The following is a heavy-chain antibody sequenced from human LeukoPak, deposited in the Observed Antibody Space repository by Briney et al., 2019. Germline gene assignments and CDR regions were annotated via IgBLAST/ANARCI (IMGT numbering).Heavy chain of an antibody. V-gene: IGHV4-61*05. CDR3: ARGRGSYYDY. D-gene: IGHD1-26*01. CDR2: IYYSGST. CDR1: GVSISSSSYY. J-gene: IGHJ4*02. Sequence: SETLSLTCTVSGVSISSSSYYWGWIRQPLGKGLEWIGYIYYSGSTNYNPSLKSRVTISVDTSKNQFSLKLSSVTAADTAVYYCARGRGSYYDYWGQGTLVTVSS.